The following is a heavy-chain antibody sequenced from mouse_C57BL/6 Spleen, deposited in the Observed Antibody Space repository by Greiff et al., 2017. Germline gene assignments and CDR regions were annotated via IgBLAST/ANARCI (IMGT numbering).Heavy chain of an antibody. J-gene: IGHJ3*01. CDR2: IYPGDGDT. CDR3: AREEIYYDYVAWFAY. V-gene: IGHV1-82*01. Sequence: QVQLQQSGPELVKPGASVKISCKASGYAFSSSWMNWVKQRPGKGLEWIGRIYPGDGDTNYNGKFKGQATLTADKSSSTAYMQLSSLTSEDAGVYFCAREEIYYDYVAWFAYWGQGTLVTVSA. D-gene: IGHD2-4*01. CDR1: GYAFSSSW.